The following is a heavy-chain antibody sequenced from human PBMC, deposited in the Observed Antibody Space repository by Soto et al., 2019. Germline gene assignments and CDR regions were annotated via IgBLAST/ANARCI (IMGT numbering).Heavy chain of an antibody. CDR3: ARHKYRGNQDFDY. V-gene: IGHV4-31*03. Sequence: SETLSLTGTVSGGSISSGCYYWSWIRQHPGKGLEWIGYIYYIGSTYYNPSLKSRVTISVDTSKNQFSLKLSSVTAADTAVYYCARHKYRGNQDFDYCGQGILVTVSS. CDR1: GGSISSGCYY. D-gene: IGHD2-15*01. CDR2: IYYIGST. J-gene: IGHJ4*02.